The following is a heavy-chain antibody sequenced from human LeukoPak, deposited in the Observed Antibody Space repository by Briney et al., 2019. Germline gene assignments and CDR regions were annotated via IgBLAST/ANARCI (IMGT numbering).Heavy chain of an antibody. D-gene: IGHD3-22*01. V-gene: IGHV3-30*18. CDR3: AKVWSYDSSGNYFDY. J-gene: IGHJ4*02. CDR2: ISYDGSNK. CDR1: GFTFSSYG. Sequence: GGSLRLSCAASGFTFSSYGMHWVRQAPGKGLEWVAVISYDGSNKYYAGSVKGRFTISRDNSKNTLYLQMSSLRAEDTAVYYCAKVWSYDSSGNYFDYWGQGTLVTVSS.